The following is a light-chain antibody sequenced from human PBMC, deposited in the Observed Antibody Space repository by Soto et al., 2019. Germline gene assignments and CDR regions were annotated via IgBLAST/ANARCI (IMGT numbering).Light chain of an antibody. J-gene: IGKJ5*01. CDR2: GAS. CDR1: QSVSSSY. CDR3: QQFKNYPIT. V-gene: IGKV3-20*01. Sequence: EIVLTQSPGTLSLSPGERATLSCRPSQSVSSSYSAWYQQKPGQAPRLLIYGASNRATGIPARFSGSGSGTDFTLTISSLEPEDFAVYFCQQFKNYPITFGQGTRLEI.